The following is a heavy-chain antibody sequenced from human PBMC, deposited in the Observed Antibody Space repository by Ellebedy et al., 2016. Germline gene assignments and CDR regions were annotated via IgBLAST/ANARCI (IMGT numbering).Heavy chain of an antibody. D-gene: IGHD5-12*01. CDR3: ARDRGPYSGYESDHYYYYYGMDV. CDR2: IIPIFGTA. J-gene: IGHJ6*02. CDR1: GGTFSSYA. V-gene: IGHV1-69*13. Sequence: SVKVSCKASGGTFSSYAISWVRQAPGQGLEWMGGIIPIFGTANYAQKFQGRVTITADESTSTAYMELSSLRSEDTAVYYCARDRGPYSGYESDHYYYYYGMDVWGQGTTVTVSS.